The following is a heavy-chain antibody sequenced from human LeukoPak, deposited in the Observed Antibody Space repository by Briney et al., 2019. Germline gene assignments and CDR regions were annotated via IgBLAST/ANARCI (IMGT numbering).Heavy chain of an antibody. V-gene: IGHV3-66*03. J-gene: IGHJ5*02. D-gene: IGHD3/OR15-3a*01. CDR2: IRDSGEA. CDR1: GFRVSDYY. CDR3: ARDRAALQDWVEFDP. Sequence: GGSLRLSCAVSGFRVSDYYMSWFRQASGKGLEWVGLIRDSGEAFYADFVRGRFAISRDESENTLYLQMNSLRVEDTAVYFCARDRAALQDWVEFDPWGQGTPVIVSS.